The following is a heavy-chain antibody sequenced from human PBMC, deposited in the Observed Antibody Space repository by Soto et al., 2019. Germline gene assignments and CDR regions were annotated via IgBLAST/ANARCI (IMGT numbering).Heavy chain of an antibody. CDR2: IIPVFGTP. V-gene: IGHV1-69*12. Sequence: QVQVVQSGAEVKKPGSSVKVSCKASGGSFSNYGISWVRQAPGQGLEWMGGIIPVFGTPHYAQKFQDRVTITADESTSTVYMEVRSLTSEDTAVYYCARGDATKIIVTTYYGLDVWGQGTTVTVSS. D-gene: IGHD3-22*01. J-gene: IGHJ6*02. CDR1: GGSFSNYG. CDR3: ARGDATKIIVTTYYGLDV.